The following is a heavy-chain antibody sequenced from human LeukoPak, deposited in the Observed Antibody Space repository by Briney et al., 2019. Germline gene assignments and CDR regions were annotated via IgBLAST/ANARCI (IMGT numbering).Heavy chain of an antibody. V-gene: IGHV1-2*02. J-gene: IGHJ5*02. CDR3: ARGGYCSSTSCYGRFDP. D-gene: IGHD2-2*01. CDR2: INPNSGGT. CDR1: GYTFTGYY. Sequence: ASVTVSCKASGYTFTGYYMHWVRQAPGQGLEWMGWINPNSGGTNYAQKFQGRVTMTRDTSISTAYMELSRLRSDDTAVYYCARGGYCSSTSCYGRFDPWGQGTLVTVSS.